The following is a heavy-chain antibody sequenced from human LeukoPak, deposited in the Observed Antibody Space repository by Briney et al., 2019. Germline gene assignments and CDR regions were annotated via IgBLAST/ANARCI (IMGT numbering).Heavy chain of an antibody. CDR2: IYYSGST. V-gene: IGHV4-59*01. Sequence: PSETLSLTCAVYGGSFSGYYWSWIRQPPGKGLEWIGYIYYSGSTNYNPSLKSRVTISVDTSKNQFSLKLSSVTAADTAVYYCARAEWELLPDYWGQGTLVTVSS. J-gene: IGHJ4*02. CDR3: ARAEWELLPDY. D-gene: IGHD1-26*01. CDR1: GGSFSGYY.